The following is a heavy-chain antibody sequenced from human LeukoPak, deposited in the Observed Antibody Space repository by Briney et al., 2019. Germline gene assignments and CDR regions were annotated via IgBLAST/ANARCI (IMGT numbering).Heavy chain of an antibody. CDR3: TTEERVSSGYCSGGSCYIDY. D-gene: IGHD2-15*01. CDR2: IKSKTDGGTT. J-gene: IGHJ4*02. CDR1: AFTFSNAW. V-gene: IGHV3-15*01. Sequence: GGSLRLSCAASAFTFSNAWMNWVRQAPGKGLEWVGRIKSKTDGGTTDYAAPVKGRFTISRDDSKNTLYLQTNSLKTEDTAVYYCTTEERVSSGYCSGGSCYIDYWGQGTLVTVSS.